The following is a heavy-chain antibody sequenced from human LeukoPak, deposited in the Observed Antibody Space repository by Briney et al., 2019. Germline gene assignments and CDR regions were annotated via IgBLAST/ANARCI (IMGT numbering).Heavy chain of an antibody. J-gene: IGHJ5*02. Sequence: ASVKVSCKASGYTFTSYDINWVRQATGQGLEWMGWMNPNSGNTGYAQKFQGRVTITRNTSISTAYMELSSLRSEDTAVYYCARVEEPVAGFPSWFAPWGQGTLVTVSS. CDR2: MNPNSGNT. D-gene: IGHD6-19*01. CDR1: GYTFTSYD. V-gene: IGHV1-8*03. CDR3: ARVEEPVAGFPSWFAP.